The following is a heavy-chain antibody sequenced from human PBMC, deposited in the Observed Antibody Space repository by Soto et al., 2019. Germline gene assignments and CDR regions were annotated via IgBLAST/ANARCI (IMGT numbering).Heavy chain of an antibody. CDR1: GFTFSSYG. Sequence: GGSLRLSCAASGFTFSSYGMHWVRQAPGKGLEWVAVISYDGSNKYYADSVKGRFTISRDNSKNTLCLQMNSLRAEDTAVYYCAKSRVGATIFDYWGQGTLVTVSS. D-gene: IGHD1-26*01. CDR3: AKSRVGATIFDY. J-gene: IGHJ4*02. V-gene: IGHV3-30*18. CDR2: ISYDGSNK.